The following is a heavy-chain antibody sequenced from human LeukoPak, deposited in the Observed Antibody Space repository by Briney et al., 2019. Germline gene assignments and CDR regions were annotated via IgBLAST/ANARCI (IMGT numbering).Heavy chain of an antibody. D-gene: IGHD2-8*02. Sequence: GGTLRLSCAASGFTFSTVAMIWVRQPPGKGLEWVSSIFPSGGEIHYADSVRGRFTISRDNSKSTLSLQMNSLRAEDTAIYYCATYRQVLLPFESWGQGTLVTVSS. CDR2: IFPSGGEI. CDR1: GFTFSTVA. V-gene: IGHV3-23*01. J-gene: IGHJ4*02. CDR3: ATYRQVLLPFES.